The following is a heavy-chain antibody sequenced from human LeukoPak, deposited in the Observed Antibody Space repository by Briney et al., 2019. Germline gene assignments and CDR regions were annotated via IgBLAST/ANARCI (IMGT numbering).Heavy chain of an antibody. Sequence: GGSLRLSCAASGFTFSSYWMSWVRQAPGKGLEWVANIKQDGSEKYYVDSVKGRFTISRDNAKNSLYLQMNSLRAEDTAVYYCARVGRSITMVRGVIILPTSGDYWGQGTLVTVSS. V-gene: IGHV3-7*01. D-gene: IGHD3-10*01. CDR2: IKQDGSEK. CDR3: ARVGRSITMVRGVIILPTSGDY. J-gene: IGHJ4*02. CDR1: GFTFSSYW.